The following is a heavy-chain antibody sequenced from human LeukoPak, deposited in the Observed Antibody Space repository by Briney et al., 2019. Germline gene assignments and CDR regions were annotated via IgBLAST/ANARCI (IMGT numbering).Heavy chain of an antibody. CDR3: ARVRRGGYSSAPYYFDY. CDR2: INHSGNT. J-gene: IGHJ4*02. V-gene: IGHV4-34*01. CDR1: GGSLSGFY. D-gene: IGHD5-18*01. Sequence: PETLSLTCAVSGGSLSGFYSSWIRDPPGKGQERIGEINHSGNTYYSPSLKSRATISVDTSKHQFSLKLSSVTAADTAVYYCARVRRGGYSSAPYYFDYWGQGTLVTVSS.